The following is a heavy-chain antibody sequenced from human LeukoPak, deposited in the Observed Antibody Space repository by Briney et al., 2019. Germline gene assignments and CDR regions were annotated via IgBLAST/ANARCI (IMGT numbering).Heavy chain of an antibody. CDR1: GGSFSGYY. CDR2: INHSGST. D-gene: IGHD3-22*01. CDR3: ARGAPVSGYYYGAYDY. J-gene: IGHJ4*02. Sequence: PSETLSLTCAVYGGSFSGYYWSWIRQPPGKGPEWIGEINHSGSTNYNPSLKSRVTISVDTPKNQFSLKLSSVTAADTAVYYCARGAPVSGYYYGAYDYWGQGTLVTVSS. V-gene: IGHV4-34*01.